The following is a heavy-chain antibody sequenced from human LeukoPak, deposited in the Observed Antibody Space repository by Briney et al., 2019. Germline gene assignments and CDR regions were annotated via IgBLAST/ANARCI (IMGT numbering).Heavy chain of an antibody. Sequence: GGSLRLSCAASLFTSRIYGMHWVRQAPGQGLEWVAVVWYDGSNKYYADSVKGRFTISRDNAKKSLYLQMHSLRAEDTAVYYCARGSHKCDSSGYHPEAFDIWGQGTMVTVSS. CDR2: VWYDGSNK. J-gene: IGHJ3*02. V-gene: IGHV3-33*01. CDR3: ARGSHKCDSSGYHPEAFDI. D-gene: IGHD3-22*01. CDR1: LFTSRIYG.